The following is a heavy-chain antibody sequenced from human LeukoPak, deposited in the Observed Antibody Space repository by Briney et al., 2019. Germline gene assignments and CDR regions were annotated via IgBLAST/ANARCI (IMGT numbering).Heavy chain of an antibody. V-gene: IGHV3-21*01. D-gene: IGHD6-13*01. CDR3: ARDQSTGYSSSWYGGYYFDY. CDR2: ISSSSSYI. J-gene: IGHJ4*02. Sequence: PGGSLRLSCAASGFTFSSYSMNWVHQAPGKGLEWVSSISSSSSYIYYADSVKGRFTISRDNAKNSLYLQMNSLRAEDTAVYYCARDQSTGYSSSWYGGYYFDYWGQGTLVTVSS. CDR1: GFTFSSYS.